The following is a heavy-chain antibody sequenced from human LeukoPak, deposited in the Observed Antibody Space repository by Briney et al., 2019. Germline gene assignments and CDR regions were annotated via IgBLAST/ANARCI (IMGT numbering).Heavy chain of an antibody. CDR3: ATEFGRVPGVIGIAEKNWFDP. J-gene: IGHJ5*02. D-gene: IGHD3-10*01. CDR1: GYTFTSYD. CDR2: MNPNSGNT. V-gene: IGHV1-8*01. Sequence: ASVTVSCKASGYTFTSYDINWVRQATGQGLEWMGWMNPNSGNTGYAQKFQGRVTMTRNTSISTAYMELSSLRSEDTAVYYCATEFGRVPGVIGIAEKNWFDPWGQGTLVTVSS.